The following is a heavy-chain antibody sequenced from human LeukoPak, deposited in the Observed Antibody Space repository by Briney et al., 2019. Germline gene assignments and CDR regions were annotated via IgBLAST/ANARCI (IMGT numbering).Heavy chain of an antibody. D-gene: IGHD3-22*01. CDR3: AKSLDKIVVVNFDY. V-gene: IGHV3-23*01. Sequence: PGGSLRLSCAASGFTVSDYSMAWVRQAPGKGLEWVSAISGSGSYTDYADSVKGRFTISRDNSKNTLYLQMNSLRAEDTAVYYCAKSLDKIVVVNFDYWGQGTLVTVSS. J-gene: IGHJ4*02. CDR2: ISGSGSYT. CDR1: GFTVSDYS.